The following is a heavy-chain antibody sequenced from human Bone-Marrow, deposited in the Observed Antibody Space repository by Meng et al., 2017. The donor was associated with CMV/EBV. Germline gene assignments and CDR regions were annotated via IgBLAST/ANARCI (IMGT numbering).Heavy chain of an antibody. Sequence: SETLSLTCAVYGGSFSGYYWSWIRQPPGKGLEWIGYIYYSGSTYYNPSLKSRVTISVDTSKNQFSLKLSSVTAADTAVYYCAREGITGTNMGWFDPWGQGTLVTVSS. CDR1: GGSFSGYY. CDR3: AREGITGTNMGWFDP. D-gene: IGHD1-7*01. J-gene: IGHJ5*02. CDR2: IYYSGST. V-gene: IGHV4-34*01.